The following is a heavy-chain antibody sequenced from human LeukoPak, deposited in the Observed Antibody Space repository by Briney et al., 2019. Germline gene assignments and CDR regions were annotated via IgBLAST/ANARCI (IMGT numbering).Heavy chain of an antibody. D-gene: IGHD3-9*01. CDR1: GYSFTSYW. V-gene: IGHV5-51*01. CDR2: IYPGDSDT. CDR3: ARVKVGSDILTGYSTLDY. Sequence: GESLKISCKGSGYSFTSYWIGWVRQVPGKGLEWMGIIYPGDSDTRYSPSFQGQVTISADKSISTAYLQWSSLKASDTAMYYCARVKVGSDILTGYSTLDYWGQGTLVTVSS. J-gene: IGHJ4*02.